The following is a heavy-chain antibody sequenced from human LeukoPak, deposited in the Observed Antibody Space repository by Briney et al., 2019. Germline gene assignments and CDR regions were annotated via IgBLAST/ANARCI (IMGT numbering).Heavy chain of an antibody. Sequence: PGGSLRLSCAASGFTFSSYSMNWVRQAPGKGLEWVSSISSSSSYIYYADSVKGRFTISRDNSKDTLYLQMNSLRAEDTAVYYCAKEVPNTGKAFAYWGQGTLVTVSS. CDR1: GFTFSSYS. D-gene: IGHD3-10*01. CDR3: AKEVPNTGKAFAY. J-gene: IGHJ4*02. V-gene: IGHV3-21*04. CDR2: ISSSSSYI.